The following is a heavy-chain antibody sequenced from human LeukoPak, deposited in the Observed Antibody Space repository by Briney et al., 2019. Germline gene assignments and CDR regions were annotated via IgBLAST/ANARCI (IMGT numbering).Heavy chain of an antibody. V-gene: IGHV4-39*07. Sequence: PSETLSLTCTVSGVSISSSNSYWGWIRQPPGKGLEWIGEINHSGSTNYNPSLKSRVTISVDTSKNQFSLKLSSVTAADTAVYYCARLGWWGHYYDSSYAFDIWGQGTMVTVSS. D-gene: IGHD3-22*01. CDR1: GVSISSSNSY. J-gene: IGHJ3*02. CDR2: INHSGST. CDR3: ARLGWWGHYYDSSYAFDI.